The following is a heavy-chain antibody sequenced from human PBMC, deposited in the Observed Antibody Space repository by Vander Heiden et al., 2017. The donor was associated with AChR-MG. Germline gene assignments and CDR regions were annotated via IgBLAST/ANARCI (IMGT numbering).Heavy chain of an antibody. V-gene: IGHV3-33*01. CDR3: ARGEQWLVQGVDYYYGMDV. Sequence: QVQLVESGGGVVQPGRSLRLSCAASGFTFSSYGRHWVRQAPGKGLEWVAVIWYDGSNKYYADSVKGRFTISRDNSKNTLYLQMNSLRAEDTAVYYCARGEQWLVQGVDYYYGMDVWGQGTTVTVSS. CDR1: GFTFSSYG. D-gene: IGHD6-19*01. J-gene: IGHJ6*02. CDR2: IWYDGSNK.